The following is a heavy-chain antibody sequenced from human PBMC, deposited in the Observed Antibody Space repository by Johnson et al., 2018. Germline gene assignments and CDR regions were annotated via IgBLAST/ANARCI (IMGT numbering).Heavy chain of an antibody. CDR2: IVAGTGNT. Sequence: QLLESGPEVRKPGTSVKVSCKTSGFTFTRSAVQWVRQARGQRLEWIGWIVAGTGNTNYAQKFQERVTIIRDVSQSTAYMELSSVRSEDTAVYYRAADPLFHYECQHWGQGTLVTVSS. D-gene: IGHD3-22*01. CDR3: AADPLFHYECQH. CDR1: GFTFTRSA. J-gene: IGHJ1*01. V-gene: IGHV1-58*01.